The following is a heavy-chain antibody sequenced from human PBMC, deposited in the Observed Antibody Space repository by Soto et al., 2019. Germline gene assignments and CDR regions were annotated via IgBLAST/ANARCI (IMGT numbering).Heavy chain of an antibody. CDR2: IYYSGST. V-gene: IGHV4-39*01. Sequence: PSETLSLTCTVSGGSISRSSYYWGWIRQPPGKGLEWIGSIYYSGSTYYHPSLKSRVTISVDTSKNQFSLKLRSVTAADTAVYYCARPRDCSGGSCYSLDAFDIWGQGTTVTVSS. D-gene: IGHD2-15*01. J-gene: IGHJ3*02. CDR1: GGSISRSSYY. CDR3: ARPRDCSGGSCYSLDAFDI.